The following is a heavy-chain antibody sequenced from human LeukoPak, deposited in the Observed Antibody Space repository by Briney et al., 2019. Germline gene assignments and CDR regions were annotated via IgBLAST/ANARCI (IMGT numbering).Heavy chain of an antibody. CDR1: GYTFTGYY. D-gene: IGHD3-9*01. CDR3: ARELDDILTGYYYFDY. CDR2: INPNSGGT. Sequence: ASVKVSCKASGYTFTGYYMHWVRQAPGQGLEWMGWINPNSGGTNYAQKFQGRVTMTRDTSISTAYMELSRLRSDDTAVYHCARELDDILTGYYYFDYWGQGTLVTVSS. V-gene: IGHV1-2*02. J-gene: IGHJ4*02.